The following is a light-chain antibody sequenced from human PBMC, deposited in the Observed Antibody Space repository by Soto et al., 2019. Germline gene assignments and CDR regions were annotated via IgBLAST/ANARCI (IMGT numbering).Light chain of an antibody. CDR2: EVS. Sequence: QSALTQPASVSASPGQSITISCTGTSGDVGGYNYVSWYQQHPGKAPILMIYEVSNRPSGVSNRFSGSKSGNTASLTISGLQAEDEADYYCGSYTSSSTYVFGTGTKLTVL. J-gene: IGLJ1*01. CDR1: SGDVGGYNY. V-gene: IGLV2-14*01. CDR3: GSYTSSSTYV.